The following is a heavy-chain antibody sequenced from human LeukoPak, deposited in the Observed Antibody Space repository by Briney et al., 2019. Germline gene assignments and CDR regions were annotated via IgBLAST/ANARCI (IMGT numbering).Heavy chain of an antibody. J-gene: IGHJ3*02. Sequence: SETLSLTCAVYGGTFSGYYWSWIRQPPGKGLEWIGEINHSGNTNYNPSLKSRVTISIDTSKNQFSLKLSSVTAADTAVYYCASRPIAAAGHGGAFDIWGQGTMVTVSS. CDR2: INHSGNT. CDR3: ASRPIAAAGHGGAFDI. V-gene: IGHV4-34*08. D-gene: IGHD6-13*01. CDR1: GGTFSGYY.